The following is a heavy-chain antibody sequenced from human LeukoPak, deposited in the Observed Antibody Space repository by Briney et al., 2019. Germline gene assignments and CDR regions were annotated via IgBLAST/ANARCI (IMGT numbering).Heavy chain of an antibody. CDR3: AKGGEVEMATIYFDY. D-gene: IGHD5-24*01. CDR1: GFTFSSYA. V-gene: IGHV3-23*01. CDR2: ISGSGGST. J-gene: IGHJ4*02. Sequence: PGGSLRLSCAASGFTFSSYAMSWVRQAPGKGLEWVSAISGSGGSTYYADSVKGRFTISRDNSKNTLYLQMNSLRAEDTAVYYCAKGGEVEMATIYFDYWGQGTLVTVSS.